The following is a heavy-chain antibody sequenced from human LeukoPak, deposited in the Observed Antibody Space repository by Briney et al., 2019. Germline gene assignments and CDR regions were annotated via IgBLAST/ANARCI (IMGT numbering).Heavy chain of an antibody. CDR2: INPNSGGT. V-gene: IGHV1-2*02. Sequence: ASVKVSCKASGYTFTGYYMHWVRQAPGQGLEWMGWINPNSGGTNYAQKFQGRVTMTRDKSTSTAYMELSRLRSDDTAVYYCARGTYPAWLRKGEDFDYWGQGTLVTVSA. D-gene: IGHD5-12*01. CDR1: GYTFTGYY. J-gene: IGHJ4*02. CDR3: ARGTYPAWLRKGEDFDY.